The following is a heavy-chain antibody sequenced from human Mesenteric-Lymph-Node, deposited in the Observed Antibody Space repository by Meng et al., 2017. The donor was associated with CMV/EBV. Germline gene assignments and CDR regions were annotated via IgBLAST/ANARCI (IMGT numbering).Heavy chain of an antibody. J-gene: IGHJ4*02. Sequence: GESLKISCTVSGFNFESYEMHWVRHVPGKGLEWVSYINKIGTTIYYADSVQGRFTISRDNGNNSLYLQMNSLRVEDTAVYYCARVRTPEGGYYDYWGQGTLVTVSS. CDR1: GFNFESYE. V-gene: IGHV3-48*03. D-gene: IGHD3-22*01. CDR2: INKIGTTI. CDR3: ARVRTPEGGYYDY.